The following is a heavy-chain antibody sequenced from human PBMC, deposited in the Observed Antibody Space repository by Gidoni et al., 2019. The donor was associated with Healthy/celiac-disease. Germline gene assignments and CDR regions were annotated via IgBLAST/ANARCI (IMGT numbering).Heavy chain of an antibody. V-gene: IGHV3-23*01. J-gene: IGHJ4*02. CDR3: AKAYYYGSGSYVNY. CDR1: GFTFGSYA. Sequence: EVQLLEAGEGLVPPGRSLRLSGSASGFTFGSYAMSWVRQAPGKGLECVSVISCSGGSTYYEDAVKGRLTIYRDNSKNTLYLQMNSLRAEDTAVYYCAKAYYYGSGSYVNYWGQGTLVTVSS. D-gene: IGHD3-10*01. CDR2: ISCSGGST.